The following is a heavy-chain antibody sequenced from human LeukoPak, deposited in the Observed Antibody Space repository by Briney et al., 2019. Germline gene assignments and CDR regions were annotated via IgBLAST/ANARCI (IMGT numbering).Heavy chain of an antibody. D-gene: IGHD2-2*01. CDR3: ARGYVGAFDI. V-gene: IGHV3-53*04. CDR2: IYSGGTT. J-gene: IGHJ3*02. CDR1: GFTVSSNY. Sequence: GGSLRLSCAASGFTVSSNYMSWVRQAPGKGLEWVSVIYSGGTTYYADSVKGRFTISRHNSKNTWYLQMNSLRAEDTAVYDCARGYVGAFDIWGQGTMVTVSS.